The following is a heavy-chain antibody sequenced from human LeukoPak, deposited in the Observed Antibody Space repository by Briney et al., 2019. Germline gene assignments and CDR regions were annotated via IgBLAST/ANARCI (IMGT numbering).Heavy chain of an antibody. V-gene: IGHV1-2*02. CDR2: INPNSGGT. J-gene: IGHJ6*02. D-gene: IGHD1-1*01. CDR3: ARPSTVVQLEEPIYGMDV. Sequence: ASVKVSCKASGYTFTGYYMHWVRQAPGQGLEWMGWINPNSGGTNYAQKFQGRVTMTRDTSISTAYMELSRLRSDDTAVYYCARPSTVVQLEEPIYGMDVWGQGTTVTVSS. CDR1: GYTFTGYY.